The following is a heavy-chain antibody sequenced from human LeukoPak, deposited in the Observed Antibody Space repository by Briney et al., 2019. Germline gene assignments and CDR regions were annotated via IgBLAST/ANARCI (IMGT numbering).Heavy chain of an antibody. CDR3: VRYNSGGYFSEY. D-gene: IGHD6-25*01. CDR2: IYYSGST. J-gene: IGHJ4*02. CDR1: GGSIASYSYH. Sequence: PSEPLSLTCSVSGGSIASYSYHWGWVRQPPGQGLEWIGSIYYSGSTYYNPSLKSRITMSVDTSKNQFSLTLSSVTAADTAVYYCVRYNSGGYFSEYWGPGTLVTVSS. V-gene: IGHV4-39*01.